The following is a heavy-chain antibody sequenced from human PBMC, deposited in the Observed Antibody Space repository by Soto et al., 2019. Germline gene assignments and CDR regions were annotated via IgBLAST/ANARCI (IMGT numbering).Heavy chain of an antibody. J-gene: IGHJ4*02. CDR3: ARAAGLN. CDR2: IYSDATT. Sequence: EVQLVESGGGLVQPGGSLRLSCAASGLTVSRNYMSWVRQAPGKGLEWLSVIYSDATTYYGDSVKGRFTISTDNSKNTVYLQRTSLRAEDTAVYYCARAAGLNWGQGTLVLVSS. V-gene: IGHV3-66*01. D-gene: IGHD3-10*01. CDR1: GLTVSRNY.